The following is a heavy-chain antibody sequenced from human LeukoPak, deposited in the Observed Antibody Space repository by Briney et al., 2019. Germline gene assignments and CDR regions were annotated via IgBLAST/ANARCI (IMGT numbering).Heavy chain of an antibody. CDR3: ARLFRSGSYYTSLDY. V-gene: IGHV4-4*07. J-gene: IGHJ4*02. D-gene: IGHD3-10*01. Sequence: SETLSLTCTVSGVSISSYYWSWIRQPAGKGLEWIGRIYTSGSTNYNPSLKSRVTMSVDTSKNQFSLKLSSVTAADTAVYYCARLFRSGSYYTSLDYWGQGTLVTVSS. CDR2: IYTSGST. CDR1: GVSISSYY.